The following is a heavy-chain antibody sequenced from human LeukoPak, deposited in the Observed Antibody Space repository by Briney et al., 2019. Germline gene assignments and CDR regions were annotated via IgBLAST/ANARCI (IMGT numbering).Heavy chain of an antibody. J-gene: IGHJ6*02. Sequence: SETLSLTCTVSGGSISSYYWSWIRQPPGKGLEWIGYISYSGSTNYNPSLKSRVTISGDTSKNQFSLKLNSVTAADTAVYYCARDMSYGTGYYYGMDVWGQGTTVTVS. CDR2: ISYSGST. CDR1: GGSISSYY. CDR3: ARDMSYGTGYYYGMDV. D-gene: IGHD5-18*01. V-gene: IGHV4-59*01.